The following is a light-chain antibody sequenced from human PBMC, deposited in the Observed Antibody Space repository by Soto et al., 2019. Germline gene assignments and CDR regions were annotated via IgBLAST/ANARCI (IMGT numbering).Light chain of an antibody. J-gene: IGKJ2*01. CDR3: QLYGSSTLYT. V-gene: IGKV3-20*01. Sequence: EIVLTQSPGSLSLSPRERATLSCRASQSVSSNHLAWYQQKPGQAPRLLIYGASRRATGIPDRFSGSGSGTEFTLTISRLEPEDFAVYYCQLYGSSTLYTFGQGTKLEIK. CDR2: GAS. CDR1: QSVSSNH.